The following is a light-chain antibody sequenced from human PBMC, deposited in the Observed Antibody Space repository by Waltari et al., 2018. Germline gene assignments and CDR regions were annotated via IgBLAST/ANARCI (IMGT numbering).Light chain of an antibody. CDR2: ANT. V-gene: IGLV1-40*01. Sequence: QSVLTQPPSVSGAPGQRVTLSCSGTSSNIGAGYDVNWYQQLPGTAPKLLIYANTNRPSGVPDRFSGSKSGTSASLAITGLQAEDEADYYCQSFDSSLSGSRVFGGGTKLTVL. CDR3: QSFDSSLSGSRV. CDR1: SSNIGAGYD. J-gene: IGLJ3*02.